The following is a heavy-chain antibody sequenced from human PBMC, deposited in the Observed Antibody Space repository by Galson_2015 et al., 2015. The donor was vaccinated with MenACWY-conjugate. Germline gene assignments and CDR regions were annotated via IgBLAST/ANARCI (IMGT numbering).Heavy chain of an antibody. CDR2: ISYSGST. CDR3: ARDNSATVIDYGTDV. V-gene: IGHV4-59*01. D-gene: IGHD3-16*02. CDR1: GDSISGYF. J-gene: IGHJ6*02. Sequence: SETLSLTCTVSGDSISGYFWSWIRQPPGQGLEWIGYISYSGSTKYNPSLKSRVTISVDTSRNQFSLRLTSVTAADTALYYCARDNSATVIDYGTDVWGQGTTVTVSS.